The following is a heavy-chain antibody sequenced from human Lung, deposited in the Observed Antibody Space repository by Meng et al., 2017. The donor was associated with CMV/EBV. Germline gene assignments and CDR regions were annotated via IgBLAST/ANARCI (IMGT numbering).Heavy chain of an antibody. J-gene: IGHJ6*02. CDR1: GFTFSSYG. CDR3: ARDRLVTTFYDFYGMDV. D-gene: IGHD2-21*02. V-gene: IGHV3-33*01. CDR2: IWYDGSNK. Sequence: SXKISXAASGFTFSSYGMHWVRQAPGKGLEWVAVIWYDGSNKYYADSVKGRFTISRDNSKNTLYLQMNSLRAEDTAVYYCARDRLVTTFYDFYGMDVWGQGTXVTVSS.